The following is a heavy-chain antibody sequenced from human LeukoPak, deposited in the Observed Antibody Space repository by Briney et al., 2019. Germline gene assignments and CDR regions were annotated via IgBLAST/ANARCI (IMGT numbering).Heavy chain of an antibody. D-gene: IGHD6-19*01. CDR2: IKQDGSEK. Sequence: GGSLRLSCAASGFTFSSYWMSWVRQAPGKGLEWVANIKQDGSEKYYVDSVKGRFTISRDNAKNSLYLQMNSLRAEDTAVYYCARDSGGWYERHLPDYWGQGTLVTVSS. V-gene: IGHV3-7*01. CDR1: GFTFSSYW. J-gene: IGHJ4*02. CDR3: ARDSGGWYERHLPDY.